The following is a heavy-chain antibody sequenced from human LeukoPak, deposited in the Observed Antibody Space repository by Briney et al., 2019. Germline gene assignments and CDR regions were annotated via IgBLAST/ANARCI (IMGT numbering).Heavy chain of an antibody. J-gene: IGHJ6*04. CDR2: INWNGGST. Sequence: GGSLRLSCAASGLTFDDYAMSWVRQAPGKGLEWVSGINWNGGSTGYADSVKGRFTISRDNAKNSLYLQMNSLRAEDTAVYYCAELGITMIGGVWGKGTTVTISS. V-gene: IGHV3-20*04. CDR1: GLTFDDYA. D-gene: IGHD3-10*02. CDR3: AELGITMIGGV.